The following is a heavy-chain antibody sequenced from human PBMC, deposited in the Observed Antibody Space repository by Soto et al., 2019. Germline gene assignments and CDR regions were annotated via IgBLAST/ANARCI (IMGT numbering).Heavy chain of an antibody. V-gene: IGHV3-33*01. J-gene: IGHJ5*02. Sequence: GGSLRLSCAASGFTFSSYGMHWVRQAPGKGLEWVAVIWYDGSNKYYADSVKGRFTISRDNSKKTLYLQMNGLRAEDTAVYYCARDRGIVVVPAAYRPARFWFDPWGQGTLVTVSS. D-gene: IGHD2-2*01. CDR1: GFTFSSYG. CDR3: ARDRGIVVVPAAYRPARFWFDP. CDR2: IWYDGSNK.